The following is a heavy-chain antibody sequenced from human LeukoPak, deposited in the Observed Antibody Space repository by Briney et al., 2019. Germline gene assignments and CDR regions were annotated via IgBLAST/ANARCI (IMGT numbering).Heavy chain of an antibody. V-gene: IGHV3-7*01. D-gene: IGHD3-10*01. Sequence: PGGSLRLSCAASGFTFTTYWMSWVRQAPGKGLEWVANIKQDGSEKDYVDSVKGRFTISRDNAKNSLYLQMNSLRAEDTAVYYCAREKETLLSITMVRGLIRRHYYMDVWGKGTTVTISS. J-gene: IGHJ6*03. CDR3: AREKETLLSITMVRGLIRRHYYMDV. CDR1: GFTFTTYW. CDR2: IKQDGSEK.